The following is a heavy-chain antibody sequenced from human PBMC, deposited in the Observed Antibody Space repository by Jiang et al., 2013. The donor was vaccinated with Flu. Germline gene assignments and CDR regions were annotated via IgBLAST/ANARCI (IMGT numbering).Heavy chain of an antibody. Sequence: QLLESGGGVVQPGGSPRLSCAASGFTFSDSGMHWVRQAPGKGLEWVAFIRYDEAKIYYADSVKGRFTISRDNSKNTLYLQMNSLKAEDTAVYYCADLPDYWGQGTLVTVSS. CDR1: GFTFSDSG. J-gene: IGHJ4*02. V-gene: IGHV3-30*02. CDR3: ADLPDY. CDR2: IRYDEAKI.